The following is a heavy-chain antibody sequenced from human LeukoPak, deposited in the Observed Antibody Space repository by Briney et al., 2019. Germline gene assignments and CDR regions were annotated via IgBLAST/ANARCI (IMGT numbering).Heavy chain of an antibody. J-gene: IGHJ4*02. CDR1: GGSISSSSYY. Sequence: PSETLSLTCTVSGGSISSSSYYWGWIRQSPGKGLEWIGSINYSGSTYYNPSLKSRVTISVDTSKNQFSLKLRSVTAADTGLYYCARDRQQLVRGDYFDYWGQGTLVTVSS. V-gene: IGHV4-39*07. CDR2: INYSGST. CDR3: ARDRQQLVRGDYFDY. D-gene: IGHD6-13*01.